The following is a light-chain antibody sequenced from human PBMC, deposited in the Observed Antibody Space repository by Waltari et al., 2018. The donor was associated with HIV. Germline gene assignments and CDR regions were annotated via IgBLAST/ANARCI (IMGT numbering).Light chain of an antibody. CDR1: QSPTAN. CDR2: GAS. V-gene: IGKV3-15*01. Sequence: LTQSPATLSVSPGERVTLPCRASQSPTANLAWYQQRPGQAPRLLIYGASSRATDIPARFTGSGSGTDYTLTISSVQSEDSAVYYCQQNIHWPPYTFGQGTKL. J-gene: IGKJ2*01. CDR3: QQNIHWPPYT.